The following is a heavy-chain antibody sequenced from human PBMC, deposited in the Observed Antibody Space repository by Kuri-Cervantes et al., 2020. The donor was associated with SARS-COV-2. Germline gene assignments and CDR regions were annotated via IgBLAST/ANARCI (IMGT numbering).Heavy chain of an antibody. CDR2: VRGKANNYAT. J-gene: IGHJ3*02. Sequence: GGSLRLSCEVSGFLFSASAIHWVRQGSGKGLEWVGRVRGKANNYATAYAASVKGRFTISRDDSKNMAYLQMNSLRAEDTAVYYCARVAADCSSTSCFFTHAFDIWGQGTMVTVSS. D-gene: IGHD2-2*01. CDR1: GFLFSASA. V-gene: IGHV3-73*01. CDR3: ARVAADCSSTSCFFTHAFDI.